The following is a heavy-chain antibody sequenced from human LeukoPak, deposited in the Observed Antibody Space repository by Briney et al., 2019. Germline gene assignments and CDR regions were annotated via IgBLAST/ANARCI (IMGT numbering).Heavy chain of an antibody. Sequence: SETLSLTCTVSGGSISSYYWSWIRQPPGKGLEWIGYIYYSGSTNYNPSLKSRVTISVDTSKNQFSLKLSSVSAADTAVYYCARVGGVYYDFWSGYYAFDIWGQGTMVTVSS. V-gene: IGHV4-59*01. CDR1: GGSISSYY. J-gene: IGHJ3*02. CDR3: ARVGGVYYDFWSGYYAFDI. CDR2: IYYSGST. D-gene: IGHD3-3*01.